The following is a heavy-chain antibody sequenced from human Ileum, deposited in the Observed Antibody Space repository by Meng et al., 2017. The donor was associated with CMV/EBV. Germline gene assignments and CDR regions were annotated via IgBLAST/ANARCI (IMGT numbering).Heavy chain of an antibody. CDR1: GFTFSSHG. Sequence: GGSLRLSCAASGFTFSSHGMTWVRQAPGKGLEWVSSISSSSSYIYYADSVKGRFTISRDNAKNSLYLQMNSLRAEDTAVYYCARDRTVNVVVPAAIRTGRDYYGMDVWGQGTTVTVSS. CDR3: ARDRTVNVVVPAAIRTGRDYYGMDV. D-gene: IGHD2-2*02. J-gene: IGHJ6*02. CDR2: ISSSSSYI. V-gene: IGHV3-21*01.